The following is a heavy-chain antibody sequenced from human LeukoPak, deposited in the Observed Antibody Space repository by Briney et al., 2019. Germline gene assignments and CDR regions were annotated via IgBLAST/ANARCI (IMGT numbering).Heavy chain of an antibody. Sequence: GGSLRLSCAASGFTSNDYGMSWVRQAPGKGLEWVSGFNWNGGSTGYADSVKGRFTISRDNAKDSLYLQMDSLRAEDTAVYYCATWVGRANPFDSWGQGTLVTVSS. CDR1: GFTSNDYG. CDR3: ATWVGRANPFDS. J-gene: IGHJ4*02. D-gene: IGHD1-26*01. CDR2: FNWNGGST. V-gene: IGHV3-20*04.